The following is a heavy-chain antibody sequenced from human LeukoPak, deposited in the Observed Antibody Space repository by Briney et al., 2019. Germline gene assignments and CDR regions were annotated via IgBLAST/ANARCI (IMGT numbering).Heavy chain of an antibody. CDR3: ARDRQQWLAQGFDP. V-gene: IGHV3-21*01. CDR1: GFTFSSYS. Sequence: GGSLRLSCAASGFTFSSYSMNWVRRAPGKGLEWVSSISSSSSYIYYADSVKGRFTISRDNPKNSLYLQMNSLRAEDTAVYYCARDRQQWLAQGFDPWGQGTLVTVSS. CDR2: ISSSSSYI. D-gene: IGHD6-19*01. J-gene: IGHJ5*02.